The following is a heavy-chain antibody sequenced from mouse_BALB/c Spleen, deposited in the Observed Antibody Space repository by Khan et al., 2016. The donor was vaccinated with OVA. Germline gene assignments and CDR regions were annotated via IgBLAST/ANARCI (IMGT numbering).Heavy chain of an antibody. J-gene: IGHJ4*01. V-gene: IGHV2-6-1*01. CDR2: IWSDGST. D-gene: IGHD2-10*01. CDR3: ARQPYYHYNIMDY. Sequence: VKLEVSGPGLVAPSQSLSITCAISGFSLTNYGVHWVRQPPGKGLEWLVVIWSDGSTTYNSALKSRLTVTKDNSKSQVFLEMNSLQTDDTAMYFCARQPYYHYNIMDYWGQGTSVTVSS. CDR1: GFSLTNYG.